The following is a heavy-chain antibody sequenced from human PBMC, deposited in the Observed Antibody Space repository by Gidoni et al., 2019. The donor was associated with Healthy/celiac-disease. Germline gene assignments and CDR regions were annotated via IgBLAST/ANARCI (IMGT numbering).Heavy chain of an antibody. D-gene: IGHD3-10*01. CDR2: ISYDGSNK. V-gene: IGHV3-30*18. Sequence: QVQLVESGGGVVQPGRSLRLSCAASGFTFSSYGMHWVRQAPGKGLEWVAVISYDGSNKYYADSVKGRFTISRDNSKNTLYLQMNSLRAEDTAVYYCAKDHMVRGELDYWGQGTLVTVSS. J-gene: IGHJ4*02. CDR1: GFTFSSYG. CDR3: AKDHMVRGELDY.